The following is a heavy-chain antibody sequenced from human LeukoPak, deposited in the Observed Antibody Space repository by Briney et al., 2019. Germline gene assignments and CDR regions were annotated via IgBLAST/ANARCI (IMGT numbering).Heavy chain of an antibody. V-gene: IGHV4-39*01. CDR3: ALTYYYDSSGYYYDY. Sequence: PSETLSLTCTVSGGSIGSGSYYWSWIRQPAGKGLEWIGSIYYSGSTYYNPSLKSRVTISVDTSKNQFSLKLSSVTAADTAVYYCALTYYYDSSGYYYDYWGQGTLVTVSS. D-gene: IGHD3-22*01. CDR2: IYYSGST. CDR1: GGSIGSGSYY. J-gene: IGHJ4*02.